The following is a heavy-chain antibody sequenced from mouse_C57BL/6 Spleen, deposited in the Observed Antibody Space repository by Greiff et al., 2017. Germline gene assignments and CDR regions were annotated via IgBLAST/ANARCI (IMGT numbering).Heavy chain of an antibody. Sequence: DVKLVESGGGLVKPGGSLKLSCAASGFTFSSYTMSWVRQTPEKRLEWVATISGGGGNTYYPDSVKGRFTISRDNAKNTLYLQMSSLRSEDTALYYCARLLNYYGAGMDYWGQGTSVTVSS. V-gene: IGHV5-9*01. CDR2: ISGGGGNT. J-gene: IGHJ4*01. CDR1: GFTFSSYT. CDR3: ARLLNYYGAGMDY. D-gene: IGHD1-1*01.